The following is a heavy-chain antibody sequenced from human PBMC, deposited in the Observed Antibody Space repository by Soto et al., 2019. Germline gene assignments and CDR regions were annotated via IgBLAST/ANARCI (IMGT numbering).Heavy chain of an antibody. Sequence: ASVKVSCKASGGTFSSYTISWVRQAPGQGLEWMGWISAYNGITNYAQKLQGRVTMTTDTSTSTAYMELRSLRSDDTAVYYCARTITAYSSGWYYFDYWGQGTLVTVSS. CDR3: ARTITAYSSGWYYFDY. CDR1: GGTFSSYT. J-gene: IGHJ4*02. D-gene: IGHD6-19*01. CDR2: ISAYNGIT. V-gene: IGHV1-18*01.